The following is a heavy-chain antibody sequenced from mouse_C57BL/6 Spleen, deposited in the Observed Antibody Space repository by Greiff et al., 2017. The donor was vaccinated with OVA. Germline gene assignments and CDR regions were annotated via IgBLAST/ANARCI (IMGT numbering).Heavy chain of an antibody. V-gene: IGHV5-15*01. J-gene: IGHJ4*01. CDR3: ARGIESYYAMDY. Sequence: EVQLVESGGGLVQPGGSLKLSCAASGFTFSDYGMAWVRQAPRKGPEWVAFISNLAYSIYYADTVTGRFTISRENAKNTLYLEMSSLRSEDTAMYYCARGIESYYAMDYWGQGTSVTVSS. CDR1: GFTFSDYG. CDR2: ISNLAYSI.